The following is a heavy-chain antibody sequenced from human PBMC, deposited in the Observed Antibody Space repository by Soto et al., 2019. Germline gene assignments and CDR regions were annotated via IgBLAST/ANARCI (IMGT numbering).Heavy chain of an antibody. CDR2: IFHGGNT. Sequence: RSLTCAVSGFFISSGNYWGWIRKPPGKGLEWIGSIFHGGNTYYNPSLKSRVTISVDMSKNRFSLKLNSLTAADTAVYYCARARWYDAFDVWGQGTVVTVSS. CDR1: GFFISSGNY. CDR3: ARARWYDAFDV. J-gene: IGHJ3*01. V-gene: IGHV4-38-2*01. D-gene: IGHD2-15*01.